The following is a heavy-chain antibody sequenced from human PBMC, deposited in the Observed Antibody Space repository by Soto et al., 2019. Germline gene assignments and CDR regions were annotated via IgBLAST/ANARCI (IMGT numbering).Heavy chain of an antibody. Sequence: GGSLRLSCAISGFSVSSNYLRWVHQSPGKGLEWVSVHYSGGSTYYADSVQGRFTISRDKSNNTLYLQMRRGRAEDTAVYFCARHRHPRGTVGATSPLDPWGQGTQVTGSS. CDR1: GFSVSSNY. D-gene: IGHD1-26*01. CDR3: ARHRHPRGTVGATSPLDP. V-gene: IGHV3-53*01. J-gene: IGHJ5*02. CDR2: HYSGGST.